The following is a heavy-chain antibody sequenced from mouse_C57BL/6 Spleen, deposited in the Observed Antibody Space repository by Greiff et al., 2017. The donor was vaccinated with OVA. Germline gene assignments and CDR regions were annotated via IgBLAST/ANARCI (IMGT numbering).Heavy chain of an antibody. D-gene: IGHD1-1*01. CDR2: IYPRSGNT. V-gene: IGHV1-81*01. J-gene: IGHJ3*01. Sequence: QVQLQQSGAELARPGASVKLSCKASGYTFTSYGISWVKQRTGQGLEWIGEIYPRSGNTYYNEKFKGKATLTADKSSSTAYMELRSLTAEDSAVYFCARFTTVVATPFAYWGQGTLVTVSA. CDR1: GYTFTSYG. CDR3: ARFTTVVATPFAY.